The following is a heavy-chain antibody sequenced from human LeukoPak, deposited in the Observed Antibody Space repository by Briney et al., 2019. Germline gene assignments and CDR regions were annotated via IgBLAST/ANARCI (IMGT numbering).Heavy chain of an antibody. J-gene: IGHJ3*02. CDR3: AKDLSSIFDALNI. D-gene: IGHD3-3*01. Sequence: GGSLRLSCAASGFTFDEFAMHWVRQAPGKGLEWVPLISGDGATTYYAASVKGRFTISRDNKKNFLYLQMNNLGTEDTVLFYCAKDLSSIFDALNIWGQGTLVTVSS. V-gene: IGHV3-43*02. CDR1: GFTFDEFA. CDR2: ISGDGATT.